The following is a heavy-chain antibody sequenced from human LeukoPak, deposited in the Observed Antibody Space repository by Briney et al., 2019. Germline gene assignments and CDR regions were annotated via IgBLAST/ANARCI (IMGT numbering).Heavy chain of an antibody. CDR3: ARDRGVAPFDY. D-gene: IGHD3-3*01. CDR2: MNPNSGNT. CDR1: GYTFTSYD. V-gene: IGHV1-8*01. Sequence: ASVKVSCKASGYTFTSYDINWVRQATGQGLEWMGWMNPNSGNTGYAQKFQGRVIMTTDTSTTTAYMELRSLRSDDTAVYYCARDRGVAPFDYWGQGTLVTVSS. J-gene: IGHJ4*02.